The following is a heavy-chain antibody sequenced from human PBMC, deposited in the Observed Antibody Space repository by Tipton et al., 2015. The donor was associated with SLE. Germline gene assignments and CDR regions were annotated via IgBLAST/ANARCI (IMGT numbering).Heavy chain of an antibody. CDR2: INHSGST. D-gene: IGHD3-10*01. J-gene: IGHJ4*02. Sequence: TLSLTCAVYGGSFSGYYRSWIRQPPGKGLEWIGEINHSGSTNYNPSLKSRVTISVDTSKNQFSLKLSSVTAADTAVYYCARGQGPGSGSFPFDYWGQGTLVTVSS. V-gene: IGHV4-34*01. CDR1: GGSFSGYY. CDR3: ARGQGPGSGSFPFDY.